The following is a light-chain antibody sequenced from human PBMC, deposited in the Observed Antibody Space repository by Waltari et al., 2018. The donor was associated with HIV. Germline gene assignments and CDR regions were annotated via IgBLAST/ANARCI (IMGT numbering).Light chain of an antibody. CDR1: QSVTSGF. CDR3: QHFGGSQYT. J-gene: IGKJ2*01. CDR2: GTS. Sequence: EIVLTQSPGKLSLSPGESATLSCKASQSVTSGFLVWYQQKAGQAPRLLIYGTSKRATGIPDKFTGSGSGTDFTLTITRLEREDFAVYFCQHFGGSQYTFGQGTKLEIK. V-gene: IGKV3-20*01.